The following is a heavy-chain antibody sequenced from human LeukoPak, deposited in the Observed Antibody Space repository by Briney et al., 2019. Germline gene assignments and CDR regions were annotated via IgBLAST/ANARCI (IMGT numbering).Heavy chain of an antibody. D-gene: IGHD1-1*01. Sequence: GGSLRLSCAASGFTFSSYAMSWVRQAPGKGLEWVSAISGSGGSTYCADSVKGRFTISRDNSKNTLYLQMNSLRAEDTAVYYCAMASVSPPPGYYFDYWGQGTLVTVSS. J-gene: IGHJ4*02. CDR2: ISGSGGST. CDR3: AMASVSPPPGYYFDY. CDR1: GFTFSSYA. V-gene: IGHV3-23*01.